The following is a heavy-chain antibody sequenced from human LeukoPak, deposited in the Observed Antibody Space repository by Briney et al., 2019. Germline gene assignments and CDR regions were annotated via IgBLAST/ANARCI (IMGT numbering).Heavy chain of an antibody. J-gene: IGHJ4*02. CDR1: GGTFSSYA. CDR3: AKTPVGMVTLDY. Sequence: ASVKVSCKASGGTFSSYAISWVRQAPGQGLEWMGGIIPIFGTANYAQKFQGRVTITADKSTSTAYVELSSLRSEDTAVYYCAKTPVGMVTLDYWGQGTLVTVSS. CDR2: IIPIFGTA. V-gene: IGHV1-69*06. D-gene: IGHD5-24*01.